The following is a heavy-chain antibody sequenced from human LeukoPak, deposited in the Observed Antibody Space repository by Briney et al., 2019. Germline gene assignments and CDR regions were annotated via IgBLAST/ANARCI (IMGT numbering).Heavy chain of an antibody. CDR1: GGSISSYY. D-gene: IGHD3-22*01. Sequence: PSETLSLTCTVSGGSISSYYWSWIRQPPGKGLECIGYIYYSGSTNYNPSLKSRVTISVDTSKNQFSLKLSSVTAADTAVYYCARRTYFYDSSGYYFDYWGQGTLVTVSS. V-gene: IGHV4-59*01. J-gene: IGHJ4*02. CDR3: ARRTYFYDSSGYYFDY. CDR2: IYYSGST.